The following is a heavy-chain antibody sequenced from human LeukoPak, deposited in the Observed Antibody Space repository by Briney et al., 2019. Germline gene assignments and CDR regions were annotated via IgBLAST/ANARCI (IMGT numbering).Heavy chain of an antibody. D-gene: IGHD2-21*01. Sequence: GRSLRLSCAASGFSFDDYAMHWVRQAPGKGLEWVSGISWNSGSVAYADSVKGRFTISRDNAKNSLYLQLNSLRAEDTALYYCAKDGWFRGEYFYYMDVWGKGTTVTVSS. V-gene: IGHV3-9*01. CDR3: AKDGWFRGEYFYYMDV. J-gene: IGHJ6*03. CDR2: ISWNSGSV. CDR1: GFSFDDYA.